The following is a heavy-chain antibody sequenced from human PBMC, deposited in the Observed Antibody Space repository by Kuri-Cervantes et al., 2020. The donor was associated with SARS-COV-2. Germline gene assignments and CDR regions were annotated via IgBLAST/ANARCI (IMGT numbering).Heavy chain of an antibody. CDR1: GYSFTNFW. J-gene: IGHJ4*02. CDR2: IYPGDSDT. Sequence: KVSCKASGYSFTNFWNGWGRQMPGKGLEWRGIIYPGDSDTTYSPSFHGQVTISADKYINTAYLQWVSLKASDTAMYYCARLRRDVAGYFDFWGQGTLVTVSS. V-gene: IGHV5-51*01. CDR3: ARLRRDVAGYFDF. D-gene: IGHD6-19*01.